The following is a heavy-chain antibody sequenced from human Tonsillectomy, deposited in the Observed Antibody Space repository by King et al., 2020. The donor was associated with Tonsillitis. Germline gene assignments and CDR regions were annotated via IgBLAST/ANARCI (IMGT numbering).Heavy chain of an antibody. CDR2: MNPNSGNT. Sequence: QLVQSGAEVKKPGASVKVSCKASGYTFTSYDINWVRQATGQGLEWMGWMNPNSGNTGYAQKFQGRVTMTRNTSISTAYMELSSLRSEDTAVYYCARRRGVVVVPAAIVPHCWFDPWGQGPLVPVPS. V-gene: IGHV1-8*02. J-gene: IGHJ5*02. D-gene: IGHD2-2*01. CDR3: ARRRGVVVVPAAIVPHCWFDP. CDR1: GYTFTSYD.